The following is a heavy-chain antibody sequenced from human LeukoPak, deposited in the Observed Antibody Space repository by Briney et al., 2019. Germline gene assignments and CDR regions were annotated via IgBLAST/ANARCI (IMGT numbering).Heavy chain of an antibody. D-gene: IGHD6-6*01. CDR2: INHSGST. Sequence: SETLSLTCAVYGGSFSGYYWSWIRQPPGKGLEWIGEINHSGSTNYNPSLKSRVTISVDTSKNQFSLKLSSVTAADTAVHYCARGLEYSSSSRYYYYMDVWGKGTTVTVSS. J-gene: IGHJ6*03. V-gene: IGHV4-34*01. CDR1: GGSFSGYY. CDR3: ARGLEYSSSSRYYYYMDV.